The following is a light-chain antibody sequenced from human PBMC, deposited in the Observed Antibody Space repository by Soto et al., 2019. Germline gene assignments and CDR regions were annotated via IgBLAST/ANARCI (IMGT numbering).Light chain of an antibody. CDR3: QQYNSYPLT. CDR1: QSISSW. V-gene: IGKV1-5*01. Sequence: DIQMTQSRSTLSASVGDSFTITCRAIQSISSWLAWFQQEPGKAPKLLIYYASNLEDWVPSRFRGTESGTEFSLTISNLPPEDFATYYCQQYNSYPLTFGGGTKVDIK. CDR2: YAS. J-gene: IGKJ4*01.